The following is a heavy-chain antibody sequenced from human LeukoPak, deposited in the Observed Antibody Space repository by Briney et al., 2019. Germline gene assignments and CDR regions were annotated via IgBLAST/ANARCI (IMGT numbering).Heavy chain of an antibody. CDR1: GASISNYY. J-gene: IGHJ4*02. CDR2: ISYSGST. Sequence: SETLSLTCSVSGASISNYYWSWIRQPPGRGLEWIGYISYSGSTNCNPSLKSRVTISVDTSKNQLSLKLSSVAPADTAVYFCARYSSGWSYLEYWGQGTLVTVSS. CDR3: ARYSSGWSYLEY. V-gene: IGHV4-59*08. D-gene: IGHD6-19*01.